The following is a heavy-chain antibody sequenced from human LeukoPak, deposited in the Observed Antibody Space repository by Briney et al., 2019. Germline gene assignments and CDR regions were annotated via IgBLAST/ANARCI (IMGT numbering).Heavy chain of an antibody. CDR2: IYSGGST. V-gene: IGHV3-53*01. J-gene: IGHJ4*02. CDR1: GFTFSKYG. CDR3: ARGDYDYVWGSYRLFDY. D-gene: IGHD3-16*02. Sequence: GALRLSCAASGFTFSKYGMSWVRQAPGKGLEWVSVIYSGGSTYYADSVKGRFTISRDNSKNTLYLQMNSLRAEDTAVYYCARGDYDYVWGSYRLFDYWGQGTLVTVPS.